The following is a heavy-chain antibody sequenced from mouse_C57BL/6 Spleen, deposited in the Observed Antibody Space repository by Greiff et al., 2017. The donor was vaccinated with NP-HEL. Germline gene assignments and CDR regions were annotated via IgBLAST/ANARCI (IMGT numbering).Heavy chain of an antibody. CDR3: AREGSDYFDY. CDR2: ISYSGST. Sequence: EVQRVESGPGMVKPSQSLSLTCTVTGYSITSGYDWHWIRHFPGNKLEWMGYISYSGSTNYNPSLKSRISITHDTSKNHFFLKLNSVTTEDTATYYCAREGSDYFDYWGQGTTLTVSS. V-gene: IGHV3-1*01. CDR1: GYSITSGYD. J-gene: IGHJ2*01.